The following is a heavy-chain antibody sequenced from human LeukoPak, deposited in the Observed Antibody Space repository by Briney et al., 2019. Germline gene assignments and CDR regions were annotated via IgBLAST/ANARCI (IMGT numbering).Heavy chain of an antibody. V-gene: IGHV3-9*01. CDR1: RFTFDDYA. Sequence: GGSLRLSYAASRFTFDDYAMNWVRQAPGKGLEWVSGISWNSGSIGYADSVKGRFTISRDNAKNSLYLQMNSLRAEDTALYYCAKPGAAYCGGDCYSWWYFDLWGRGTLVTVSS. J-gene: IGHJ2*01. D-gene: IGHD2-21*02. CDR2: ISWNSGSI. CDR3: AKPGAAYCGGDCYSWWYFDL.